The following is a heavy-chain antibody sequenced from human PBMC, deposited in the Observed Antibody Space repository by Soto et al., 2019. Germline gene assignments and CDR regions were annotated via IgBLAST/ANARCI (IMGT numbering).Heavy chain of an antibody. CDR1: GYTFSSYG. J-gene: IGHJ4*02. CDR3: ARAGPWHYYESNGYDY. D-gene: IGHD3-22*01. V-gene: IGHV1-18*01. Sequence: QVQLVQSGAEVKKHGASVKVSCKASGYTFSSYGVSWVRQAPGQGLEWMGWISAYNRNTNYAQKLQCRVTMTADTSTSTAYLALRSLRSDDTAGYFGARAGPWHYYESNGYDYWGQGTLVTVSS. CDR2: ISAYNRNT.